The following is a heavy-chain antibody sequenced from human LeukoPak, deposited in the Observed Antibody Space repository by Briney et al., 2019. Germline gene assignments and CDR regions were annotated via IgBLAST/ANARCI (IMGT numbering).Heavy chain of an antibody. V-gene: IGHV4-59*01. CDR2: IDDSGNT. Sequence: SETLSLTCTVSGGSISRYYWSWIRRPPGKGLEWIGYIDDSGNTNYNPSLKSQVTISVDKSKNRFSLKLSFVTAADTAMYYCARSDYHNSGSHTVFDAFDIWGQGTRVTVSS. J-gene: IGHJ3*02. D-gene: IGHD3-10*01. CDR1: GGSISRYY. CDR3: ARSDYHNSGSHTVFDAFDI.